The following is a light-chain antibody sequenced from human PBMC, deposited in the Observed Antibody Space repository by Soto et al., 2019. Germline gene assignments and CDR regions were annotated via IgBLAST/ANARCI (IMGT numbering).Light chain of an antibody. CDR1: QGFSSY. J-gene: IGKJ1*01. Sequence: IQLTQSPSSLSASVGDRVTITCRASQGFSSYLAWYQQKPGKAPKLLIYAASTLQSGVASRFSGSGSGTDFTLTISSLQPEDFATYYCQQLNSYPPWTFGQGTKVEIK. CDR2: AAS. CDR3: QQLNSYPPWT. V-gene: IGKV1-9*01.